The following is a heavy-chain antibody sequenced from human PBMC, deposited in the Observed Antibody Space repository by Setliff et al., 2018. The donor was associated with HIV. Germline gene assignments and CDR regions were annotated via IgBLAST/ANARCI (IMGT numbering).Heavy chain of an antibody. V-gene: IGHV4-31*03. Sequence: SETLSLTCSVSAGSIRSGGYYWSWIRQPPGKGLEWIGYINFSGSTYYNPSLRSRTTISIDSSENQFSLTVSSVTAADTAVYYCARAWDGDYFDYWGQGALVTVSS. CDR2: INFSGST. CDR3: ARAWDGDYFDY. CDR1: AGSIRSGGYY. J-gene: IGHJ4*02. D-gene: IGHD1-26*01.